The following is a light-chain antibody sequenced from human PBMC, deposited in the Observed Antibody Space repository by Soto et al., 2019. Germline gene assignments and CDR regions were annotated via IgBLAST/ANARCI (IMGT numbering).Light chain of an antibody. CDR2: GNS. V-gene: IGLV1-40*01. CDR3: QSYDSSLSAFYV. CDR1: SSNIGAGYD. J-gene: IGLJ1*01. Sequence: VLTQSPSVSGAPGQRVTISCTGSSSNIGAGYDVHWYQQLPGTAPKLLIYGNSNRPSGVPDRFSGSKSGTSASLAITGLQAEDEADYHCQSYDSSLSAFYVFGTGTKVTVL.